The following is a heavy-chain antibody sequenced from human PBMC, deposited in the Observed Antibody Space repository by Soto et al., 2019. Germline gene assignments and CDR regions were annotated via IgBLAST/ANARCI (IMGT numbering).Heavy chain of an antibody. CDR1: GGTFSSYA. V-gene: IGHV1-69*13. D-gene: IGHD6-19*01. Sequence: SVKVSCKASGGTFSSYAISWVRQAPGQGLEWMGGIIPIFGTANYAQKFQGRVTITADESTSTAYMELSSLRSEDTAVYYCASRPGXAVAAAPYYHYYYGMDVWGQGTTVTVSS. CDR3: ASRPGXAVAAAPYYHYYYGMDV. J-gene: IGHJ6*02. CDR2: IIPIFGTA.